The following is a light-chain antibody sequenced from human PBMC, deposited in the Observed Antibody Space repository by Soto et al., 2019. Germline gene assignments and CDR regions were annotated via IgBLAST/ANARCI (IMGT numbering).Light chain of an antibody. V-gene: IGLV2-14*01. J-gene: IGLJ2*01. Sequence: QSVVTQPASVSGSPGQSITISCTGTSSDVGGYDSVSWYQQYPGKAPRIIIYEVSNRPSGVSNRFSGSKSGNTASLTISGLRAEDEGDYFCSSYTGTSALILFGGGTKLTVL. CDR1: SSDVGGYDS. CDR2: EVS. CDR3: SSYTGTSALIL.